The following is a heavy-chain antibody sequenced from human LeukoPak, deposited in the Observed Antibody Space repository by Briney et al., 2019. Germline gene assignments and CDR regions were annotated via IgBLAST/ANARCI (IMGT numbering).Heavy chain of an antibody. CDR2: ISGRGGST. Sequence: GGSLRLSCAASGFTFSSYAMSWVRQAPGKGLEWVSAISGRGGSTYYADSVKGRSTISRDNSKNTLYLQMNSLRAEDTAVYYCAKGIAAAGYYYYYGMDVWGQGTTVTVSS. CDR1: GFTFSSYA. V-gene: IGHV3-23*01. D-gene: IGHD6-13*01. CDR3: AKGIAAAGYYYYYGMDV. J-gene: IGHJ6*02.